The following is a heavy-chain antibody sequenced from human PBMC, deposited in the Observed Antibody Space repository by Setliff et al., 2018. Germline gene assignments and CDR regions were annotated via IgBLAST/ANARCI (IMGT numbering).Heavy chain of an antibody. CDR3: ARGQQWELLPPYFDY. CDR2: ISYDGTNK. D-gene: IGHD1-26*01. J-gene: IGHJ4*02. CDR1: GFTFSSNA. Sequence: GGSLRLSCAASGFTFSSNAMHWVRQAPGRGLEWVAFISYDGTNKSYGDSVKGRFTISRDNSKNTLNLQMNSLRGEDTAVYYCARGQQWELLPPYFDYWGRGTLVTVSS. V-gene: IGHV3-30*04.